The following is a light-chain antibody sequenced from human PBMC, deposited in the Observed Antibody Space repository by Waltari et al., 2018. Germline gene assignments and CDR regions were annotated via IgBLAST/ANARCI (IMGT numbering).Light chain of an antibody. J-gene: IGKJ1*01. CDR3: QQYADWPPT. Sequence: IVITPSPATLSVSPGERATLSCRASQSLSSNLVWYQQKHGQAPSLLIYGASTRATGIPARFSGSGSGTEFTLTISSLQSEDFAVYYCQQYADWPPTFGQGTKVEIK. CDR1: QSLSSN. V-gene: IGKV3-15*01. CDR2: GAS.